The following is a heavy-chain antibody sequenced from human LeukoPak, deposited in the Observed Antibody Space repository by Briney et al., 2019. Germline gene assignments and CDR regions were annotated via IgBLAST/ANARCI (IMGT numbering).Heavy chain of an antibody. J-gene: IGHJ5*01. V-gene: IGHV3-48*03. CDR1: GFTFSTYE. CDR2: IGSSGSTI. Sequence: GGSLRLSCAASGFTFSTYEMNWVRQAPGKGLEWVSYIGSSGSTIYYADSVKGRFTISRDNAKNSLYLQMNSLRAEDTAVYYCARGNWFDPWDQGTLVTVSS. CDR3: ARGNWFDP.